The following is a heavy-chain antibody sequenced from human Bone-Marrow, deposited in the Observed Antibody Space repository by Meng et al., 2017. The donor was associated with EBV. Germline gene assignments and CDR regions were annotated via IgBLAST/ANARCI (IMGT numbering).Heavy chain of an antibody. D-gene: IGHD2-15*01. CDR1: GGDFSSYA. V-gene: IGHV1-69*01. Sequence: QVQVGQVGAGVKRPRPSAKVSCKGSGGDFSSYAISWVRQAPGQGREWVGWIIPIFGTANNAQKLQGRVTITADESTSTAYMELSSLRSEDTAVYYCASTNLGYCSGGSCLGPFDSWGQGTLVTVSS. J-gene: IGHJ4*02. CDR2: IIPIFGTA. CDR3: ASTNLGYCSGGSCLGPFDS.